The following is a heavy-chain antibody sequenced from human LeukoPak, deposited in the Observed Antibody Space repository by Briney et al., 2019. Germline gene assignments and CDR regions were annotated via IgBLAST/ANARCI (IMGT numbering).Heavy chain of an antibody. CDR3: AKDILDNVLRYFDWGY. V-gene: IGHV3-23*01. CDR2: ISGSGGST. Sequence: QTGGSLRLSCAASGFIFSSYWMSWVRQAPGKGLEWVSAISGSGGSTYYADSVKGRFTISRDNSKNTLYLQMNSLRAEDTAVYYCAKDILDNVLRYFDWGYWGQGTLVTVSS. J-gene: IGHJ4*02. D-gene: IGHD3-9*01. CDR1: GFIFSSYW.